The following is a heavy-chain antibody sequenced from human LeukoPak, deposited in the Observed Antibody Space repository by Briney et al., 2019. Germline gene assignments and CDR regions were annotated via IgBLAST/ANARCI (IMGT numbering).Heavy chain of an antibody. CDR2: SYHRGST. J-gene: IGHJ3*02. CDR3: ASRPLYYYDSSGPTGGAFDI. D-gene: IGHD3-22*01. CDR1: GGSISGSNW. Sequence: SGTLSLTCAVSGGSISGSNWWSWVRQPPGKGLEWIGESYHRGSTNYNPSLKSRVTISVDKSKNQFSLKLSSVTAADTAVYYCASRPLYYYDSSGPTGGAFDIWGQGTMVTVSS. V-gene: IGHV4-4*02.